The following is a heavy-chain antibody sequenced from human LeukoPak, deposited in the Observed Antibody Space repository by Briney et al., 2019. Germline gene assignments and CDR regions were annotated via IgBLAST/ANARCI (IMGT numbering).Heavy chain of an antibody. Sequence: GGSLRLSCAASGFTFSSYAMHWVRQAPGKGLEWVAVISYDGSNKYYADSVKGRLTISRDNSKNTLYLQMNSLRAEDTAVYYCARDPIAAAGTLSFDYWGQGTLVTVSS. CDR3: ARDPIAAAGTLSFDY. V-gene: IGHV3-30-3*01. D-gene: IGHD6-13*01. CDR1: GFTFSSYA. J-gene: IGHJ4*02. CDR2: ISYDGSNK.